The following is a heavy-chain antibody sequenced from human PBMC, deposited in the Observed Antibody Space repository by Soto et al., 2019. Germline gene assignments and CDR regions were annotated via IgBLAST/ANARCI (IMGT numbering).Heavy chain of an antibody. V-gene: IGHV1-69*02. CDR2: IIPILGIA. CDR1: GGTFSSYT. Sequence: QVQLVQSGAEVKKPGSSVKVSCKASGGTFSSYTISWVRQAPGQGLEWMGRIIPILGIANYAQKFQGRVTITADKSTSTAYMELSSLRSEDTAVYYCARAVVVPAAIEPFTGGPHGMDVWGQGTTVTVSS. CDR3: ARAVVVPAAIEPFTGGPHGMDV. D-gene: IGHD2-2*01. J-gene: IGHJ6*02.